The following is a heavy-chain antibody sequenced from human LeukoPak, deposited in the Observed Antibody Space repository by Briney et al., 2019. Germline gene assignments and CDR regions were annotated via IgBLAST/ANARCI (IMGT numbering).Heavy chain of an antibody. D-gene: IGHD5-18*01. Sequence: PGGSLRLSCAASGFTLRSYAMSWVRQAPGKGLEWVSAVSSSGGSTNYADYVKGQFTISRDNSKNTVYLHMNNLRAEDTAVYYCAKEGRKTGNTYGYEFDSWGQGTLVTVSS. CDR2: VSSSGGST. CDR3: AKEGRKTGNTYGYEFDS. V-gene: IGHV3-23*01. CDR1: GFTLRSYA. J-gene: IGHJ4*02.